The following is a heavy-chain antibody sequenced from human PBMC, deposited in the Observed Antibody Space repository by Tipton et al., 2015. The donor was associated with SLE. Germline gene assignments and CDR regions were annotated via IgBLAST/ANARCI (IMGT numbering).Heavy chain of an antibody. V-gene: IGHV4-38-2*02. CDR3: ARAPDGGNPGEAPFDY. CDR2: IYHSGNT. D-gene: IGHD4-23*01. CDR1: GYSISSGYY. Sequence: TLSLTCTVSGYSISSGYYWGWIRQPPGKGLEWIGSIYHSGNTYYNPSLKSRVTISVDTSKNQFSLKLSSVTAADTAVYYCARAPDGGNPGEAPFDYWGQGTLVTVSS. J-gene: IGHJ4*02.